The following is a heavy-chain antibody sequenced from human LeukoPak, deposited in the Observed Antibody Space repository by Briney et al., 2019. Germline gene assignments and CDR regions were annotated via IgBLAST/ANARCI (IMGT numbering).Heavy chain of an antibody. CDR1: GGSIRSGGYA. CDR2: IYENERT. Sequence: SETLSLTCAVSGGSIRSGGYAWNWIRQPPGEGLEWIGYIYENERTYYNPSLKSRVNISMDRSKNQFSLKPNSVTAADTAVYYCARGSGSYYKSPFVYWGQGTLVTVSS. J-gene: IGHJ4*02. CDR3: ARGSGSYYKSPFVY. D-gene: IGHD3-10*01. V-gene: IGHV4-30-2*01.